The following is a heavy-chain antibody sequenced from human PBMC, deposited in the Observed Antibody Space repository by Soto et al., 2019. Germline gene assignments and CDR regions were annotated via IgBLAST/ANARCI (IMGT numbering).Heavy chain of an antibody. CDR2: IYPGDSAA. J-gene: IGHJ4*02. D-gene: IGHD3-16*02. CDR3: ARHFGFYDYVWRSYRYIHS. CDR1: GYSFSSYW. V-gene: IGHV5-51*01. Sequence: GESLKISCKGSGYSFSSYWIGWVRQMPGKGLEWMGIIYPGDSAARYSPSFQGQVTISADKTISTAFLQWSSLKASDTAMYYCARHFGFYDYVWRSYRYIHSWGQGTLVSVSS.